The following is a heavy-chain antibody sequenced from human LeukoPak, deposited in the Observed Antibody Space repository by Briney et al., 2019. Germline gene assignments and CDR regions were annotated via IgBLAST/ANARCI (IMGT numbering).Heavy chain of an antibody. V-gene: IGHV3-9*01. CDR3: ARGHPYYFDS. J-gene: IGHJ4*02. CDR1: GFVFHDYV. D-gene: IGHD3-16*01. Sequence: GGSLRLSCAASGFVFHDYVMHWVQHPPGKGLEWVAGITWNSATIGYAESVKGRFTISRDNAKKSVTLHMNSLSTEDTALYYCARGHPYYFDSWGQGAQVTVSS. CDR2: ITWNSATI.